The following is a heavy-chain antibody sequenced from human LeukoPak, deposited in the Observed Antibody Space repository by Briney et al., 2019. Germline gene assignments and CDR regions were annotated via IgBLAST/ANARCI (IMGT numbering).Heavy chain of an antibody. V-gene: IGHV3-66*01. D-gene: IGHD2/OR15-2a*01. J-gene: IGHJ3*01. Sequence: GGSLRLSCVDSALCVGSNFMSWVRQAPGKGLEWVSVIYTGGSAYFADSVKGRFTISRDYSDNTVFLQMNSLRVEDTAVYHCARNLVHLWNVFDFWGLGTMVTVSS. CDR3: ARNLVHLWNVFDF. CDR2: IYTGGSA. CDR1: ALCVGSNF.